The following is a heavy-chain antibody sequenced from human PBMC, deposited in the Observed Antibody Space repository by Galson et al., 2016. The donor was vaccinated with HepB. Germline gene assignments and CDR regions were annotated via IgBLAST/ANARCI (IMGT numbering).Heavy chain of an antibody. CDR1: GFTFSSYS. CDR2: ISGSGDRT. J-gene: IGHJ5*02. CDR3: ARSQILGQSAFDP. Sequence: SLRLSCAASGFTFSSYSMSWVRQAPGKGLEWVSAISGSGDRTYYTDSVKGRFTISRDNSKNTLYLQMSSLRAEDTAVYYCARSQILGQSAFDPWGQGTLVTVSS. D-gene: IGHD2/OR15-2a*01. V-gene: IGHV3-23*01.